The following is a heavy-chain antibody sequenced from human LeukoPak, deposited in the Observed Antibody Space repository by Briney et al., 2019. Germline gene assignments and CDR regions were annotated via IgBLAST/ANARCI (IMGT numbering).Heavy chain of an antibody. CDR1: GFTFSSYG. CDR3: ARNSQYDYIWGSYREYFDY. Sequence: PGGSLRHSCAASGFTFSSYGMHWVRQAPGKGLEWVAVISYDGSNKYYADSVKGRFTISRDNSKNTLYLQMNSLRAEDTAVYYCARNSQYDYIWGSYREYFDYWGQGTLVTVSS. CDR2: ISYDGSNK. J-gene: IGHJ4*02. D-gene: IGHD3-16*02. V-gene: IGHV3-30*03.